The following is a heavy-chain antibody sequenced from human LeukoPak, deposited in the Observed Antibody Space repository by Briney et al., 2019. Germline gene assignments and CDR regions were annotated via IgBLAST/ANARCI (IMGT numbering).Heavy chain of an antibody. V-gene: IGHV6-1*01. J-gene: IGHJ4*02. D-gene: IGHD5-12*01. Sequence: SQTLSLTCAISGDSVSTNSAAWNWIRQSPSSSLEWLGKTYYRSRWYNDYAVSVKSRITINPDTSKNQFSLQLNSVTPEDTAVYYCARDKGGSGYDHLDSWGQGTLVTVSS. CDR3: ARDKGGSGYDHLDS. CDR1: GDSVSTNSAA. CDR2: TYYRSRWYN.